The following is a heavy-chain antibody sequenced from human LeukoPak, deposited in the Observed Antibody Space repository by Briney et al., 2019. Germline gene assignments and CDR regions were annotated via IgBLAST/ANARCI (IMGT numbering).Heavy chain of an antibody. J-gene: IGHJ4*02. CDR3: ARDSLLYSGYDPYYFDY. CDR2: IIPIFGTA. D-gene: IGHD5-12*01. V-gene: IGHV1-69*06. Sequence: SVKVSCKASGYTFTGYYMHWVRQAPGQGLEWMGGIIPIFGTANYAQKFQGRVTITADKSTSTAYMELSSLRSEDTAVYYCARDSLLYSGYDPYYFDYWGQGTLVTVSS. CDR1: GYTFTGYY.